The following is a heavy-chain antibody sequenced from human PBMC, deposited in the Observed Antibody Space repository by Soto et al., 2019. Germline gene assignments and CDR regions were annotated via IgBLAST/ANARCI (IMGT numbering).Heavy chain of an antibody. CDR1: GGSISSGGYY. V-gene: IGHV4-31*03. CDR3: ARAANSSGWPRGWFDP. CDR2: IYYSGST. Sequence: QVQLQESGPGLVKPSQTLSLTCTVSGGSISSGGYYWSWIRQHPGKGLEWIGYIYYSGSTYYNPSLKSRVTISVDTSKNQFSLKLSSVTAADTAVYYCARAANSSGWPRGWFDPWGQGTLVTVSS. J-gene: IGHJ5*02. D-gene: IGHD6-19*01.